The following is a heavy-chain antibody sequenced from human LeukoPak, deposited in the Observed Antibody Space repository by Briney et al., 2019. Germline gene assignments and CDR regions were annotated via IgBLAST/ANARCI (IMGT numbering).Heavy chain of an antibody. D-gene: IGHD3-22*01. CDR2: IYYNGNT. V-gene: IGHV4-59*12. CDR1: DGSINSYY. J-gene: IGHJ4*02. CDR3: AGLVGRYSSGLYYYYFDY. Sequence: SETLSLTCSVSDGSINSYYWNWIRRPPGKGLEWTGYIYYNGNTNYSPSLKSRVTISIDKSKNQFFLNLSSVTAADTAVYYCAGLVGRYSSGLYYYYFDYWGQGTLVTVSS.